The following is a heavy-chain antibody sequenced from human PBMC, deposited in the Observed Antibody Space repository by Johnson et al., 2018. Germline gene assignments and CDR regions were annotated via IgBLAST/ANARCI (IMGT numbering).Heavy chain of an antibody. D-gene: IGHD3-10*01. Sequence: QVQLVESGAEVKKPGSSVKVSCKASGGTFSSHSISWVRQAPGQGLEWMGRTVPMHGITTYAQKFQGRVTITADKSTNTAYMELSSLRSEETAVYYCARSNYYGSDYYNSFDIWGQGTMVTVSS. CDR1: GGTFSSHS. J-gene: IGHJ3*02. CDR2: TVPMHGIT. CDR3: ARSNYYGSDYYNSFDI. V-gene: IGHV1-69*09.